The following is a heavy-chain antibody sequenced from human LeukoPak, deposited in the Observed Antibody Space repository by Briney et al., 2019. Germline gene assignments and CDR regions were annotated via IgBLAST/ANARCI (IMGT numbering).Heavy chain of an antibody. V-gene: IGHV3-48*03. D-gene: IGHD6-13*01. CDR1: GFSFSSYQ. Sequence: PGGSLRLSCTGSGFSFSSYQMSWVRQAPGKGLEWVSHISDDDTTIYYADSVKGRFTISRDDAKSSLYLEMKSLRAEDTAIYYCARGHGTSWFPFDSWGQGTLVTVSS. J-gene: IGHJ4*02. CDR3: ARGHGTSWFPFDS. CDR2: ISDDDTTI.